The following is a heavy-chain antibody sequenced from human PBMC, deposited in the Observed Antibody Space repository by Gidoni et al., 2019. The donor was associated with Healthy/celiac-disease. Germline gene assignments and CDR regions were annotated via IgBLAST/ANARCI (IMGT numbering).Heavy chain of an antibody. D-gene: IGHD4-17*01. V-gene: IGHV3-11*06. CDR3: AREKRADYGDGWYYYGMDV. CDR1: GFTFSAYY. J-gene: IGHJ6*02. Sequence: QVQLVESGGGLVKPGGSLRLSCAASGFTFSAYYMSWIRQAPGKGLEWVSYMSSSSSYTNYADSVKGRFTISRDNAKNSLYLQMNSLRAEDTAVYYCAREKRADYGDGWYYYGMDVWGQGTTVTVSS. CDR2: MSSSSSYT.